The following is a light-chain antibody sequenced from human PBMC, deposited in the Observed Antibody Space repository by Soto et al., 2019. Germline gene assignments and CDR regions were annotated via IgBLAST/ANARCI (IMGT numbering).Light chain of an antibody. CDR1: QSVSSSY. CDR3: QQYLSTPWT. Sequence: EIVLTQSPGTLSLSPGERATLSCRASQSVSSSYLAWYQQRPGQAPRLLIYATSSRAAGIPDRFSGSGSGTDFTLTITRLEPGDSAVYFCQQYLSTPWTFGQGTQVEIK. CDR2: ATS. V-gene: IGKV3-20*01. J-gene: IGKJ1*01.